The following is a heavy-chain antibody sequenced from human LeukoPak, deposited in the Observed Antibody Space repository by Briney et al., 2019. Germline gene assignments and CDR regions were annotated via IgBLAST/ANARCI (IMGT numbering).Heavy chain of an antibody. Sequence: GESLKISCKGSGYSFTSYWIGWVRQMPGKGLEWMGIIYPGDSDTRYSPSFQGQVTISADKSISTAYLQWSSLKAPDTAMYYCARHVAGGSTSPGVAAAGSLDYWGQGTLVTVSS. J-gene: IGHJ4*02. CDR3: ARHVAGGSTSPGVAAAGSLDY. D-gene: IGHD6-13*01. V-gene: IGHV5-51*01. CDR1: GYSFTSYW. CDR2: IYPGDSDT.